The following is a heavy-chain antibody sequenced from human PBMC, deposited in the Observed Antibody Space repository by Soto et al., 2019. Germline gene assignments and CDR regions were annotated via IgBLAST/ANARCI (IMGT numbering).Heavy chain of an antibody. CDR1: GFTFSSYA. CDR3: VKDSGHYDILTGSNWFDP. D-gene: IGHD3-9*01. J-gene: IGHJ5*02. Sequence: GGSLRLCCSASGFTFSSYAMHWVRQAPGKGLEYVSAISSNGGSTYYADSVKGRFTISRDNSKNTLYLQMSSLRAEDTAVYYCVKDSGHYDILTGSNWFDPWGQGTLVTVSS. V-gene: IGHV3-64D*06. CDR2: ISSNGGST.